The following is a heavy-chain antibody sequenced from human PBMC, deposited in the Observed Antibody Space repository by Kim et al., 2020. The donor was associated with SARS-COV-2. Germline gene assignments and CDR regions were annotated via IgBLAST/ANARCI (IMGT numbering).Heavy chain of an antibody. V-gene: IGHV3-30*18. CDR2: ISYDGSNK. D-gene: IGHD2-15*01. CDR1: GFTFSSYG. Sequence: GGSLRLSCAASGFTFSSYGMHCVRQAPGKGLEWVAVISYDGSNKYYADSVKGRFTISRDNSKNTLYLQMNSLRAEDTAVYYCAKAGDCSGGSCYYFDYWGQGTLVTVSS. CDR3: AKAGDCSGGSCYYFDY. J-gene: IGHJ4*02.